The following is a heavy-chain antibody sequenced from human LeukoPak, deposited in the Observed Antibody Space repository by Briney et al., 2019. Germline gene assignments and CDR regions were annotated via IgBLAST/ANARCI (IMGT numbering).Heavy chain of an antibody. CDR2: ISYDGSNK. D-gene: IGHD1-7*01. J-gene: IGHJ4*02. CDR1: GFTFSSYG. V-gene: IGHV3-30*18. Sequence: PGRSLRLSCAASGFTFSSYGMHWVRQAPGKGLEWVAVISYDGSNKYYADSVKGRFTISRDNSKNTLYLQMNSLRAEDTAVYYCAKLPGITGTTVWGQGTLVTVSP. CDR3: AKLPGITGTTV.